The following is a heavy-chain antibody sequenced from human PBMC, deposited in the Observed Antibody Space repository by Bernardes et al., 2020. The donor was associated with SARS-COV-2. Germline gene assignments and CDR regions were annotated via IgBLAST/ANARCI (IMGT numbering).Heavy chain of an antibody. CDR3: ARDAGALFDY. Sequence: GGSLRLSCAASGFTFSSYAMHWVRQAPGKGLEWVAVISYDGSNKYYADSVKGRFTISRDNSKNTLYLQMNSLRAEDTAVYYCARDAGALFDYWGQGTLVTVSS. CDR2: ISYDGSNK. V-gene: IGHV3-30-3*01. D-gene: IGHD7-27*01. J-gene: IGHJ4*02. CDR1: GFTFSSYA.